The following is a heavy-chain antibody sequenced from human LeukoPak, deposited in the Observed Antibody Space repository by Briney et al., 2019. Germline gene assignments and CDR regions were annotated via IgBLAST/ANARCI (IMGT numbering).Heavy chain of an antibody. CDR1: GFTFSSYE. V-gene: IGHV3-48*03. Sequence: GESLRLSCAASGFTFSSYEMNWVRQAPGTGLEWVSYISSSGSTIYYPDAVKRRITISRDNDKHSLYQQMNSLRAEDTVVYYCAELGITMIGGVWGKGTTVTISS. CDR3: AELGITMIGGV. CDR2: ISSSGSTI. J-gene: IGHJ6*04. D-gene: IGHD3-10*02.